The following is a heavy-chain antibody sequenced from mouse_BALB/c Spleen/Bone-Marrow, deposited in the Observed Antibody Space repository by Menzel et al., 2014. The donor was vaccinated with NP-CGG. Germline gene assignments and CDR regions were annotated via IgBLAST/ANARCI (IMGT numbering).Heavy chain of an antibody. J-gene: IGHJ4*01. Sequence: EVMLVESGGGLVKPGWSLKLSCAVSGFTFSDYYMYWVRQNPEKRLEWVATINDGGSYTYYPDSAKGRFTISRDNAKNNLYLQMSSLKSEDTAMYYCARDGNFAMDYWGQGTSVTVSS. V-gene: IGHV5-4*02. CDR1: GFTFSDYY. CDR2: INDGGSYT. CDR3: ARDGNFAMDY. D-gene: IGHD2-1*01.